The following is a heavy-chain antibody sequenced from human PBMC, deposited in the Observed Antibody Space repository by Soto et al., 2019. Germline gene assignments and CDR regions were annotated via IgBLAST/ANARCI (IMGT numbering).Heavy chain of an antibody. CDR1: GGTFSSYA. CDR2: IIPIFGTA. Sequence: SVKVSCKASGGTFSSYAISWVRQAPGQGLEWMGGIIPIFGTANYAQKFQGRVTITADESTSTAYMELSSLRSEDTAVYYCTKGNYYDSSGYYQTYFDYWGQGTLVTVSS. D-gene: IGHD3-22*01. CDR3: TKGNYYDSSGYYQTYFDY. V-gene: IGHV1-69*13. J-gene: IGHJ4*02.